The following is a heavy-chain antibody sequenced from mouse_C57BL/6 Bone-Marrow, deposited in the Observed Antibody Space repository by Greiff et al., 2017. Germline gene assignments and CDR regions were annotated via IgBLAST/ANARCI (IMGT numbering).Heavy chain of an antibody. J-gene: IGHJ3*01. V-gene: IGHV2-2*01. D-gene: IGHD1-1*01. Sequence: QVQLKQSGPGLVQPSQSLSITCTVSGFSLTSYGVHWVRQSPGKGLEWLGVIWSGGSTDYTAAFISRLSISKDNSKSQVFLKMNSLQADDTAIYYCARRDGTWFAYWGQGTLVTVSA. CDR1: GFSLTSYG. CDR3: ARRDGTWFAY. CDR2: IWSGGST.